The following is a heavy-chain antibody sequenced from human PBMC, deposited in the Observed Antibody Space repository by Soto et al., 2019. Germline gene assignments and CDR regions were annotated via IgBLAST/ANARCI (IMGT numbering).Heavy chain of an antibody. CDR3: AKDTLEYSSSSAIDY. J-gene: IGHJ4*02. V-gene: IGHV3-30*18. Sequence: HPGGSLRLSCAASGFSFSIYGMHWVRQAPGKGLEWVAVISYDGSNKYYADSVKGRFTISRDNSKNTLYVQMNSLRVEDTAVYYCAKDTLEYSSSSAIDYWGQGTLVTVSS. CDR2: ISYDGSNK. CDR1: GFSFSIYG. D-gene: IGHD6-6*01.